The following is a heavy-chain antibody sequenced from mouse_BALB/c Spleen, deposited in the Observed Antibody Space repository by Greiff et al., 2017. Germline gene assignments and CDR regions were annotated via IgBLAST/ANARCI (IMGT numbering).Heavy chain of an antibody. V-gene: IGHV5-9-4*01. CDR1: GFTFSSYA. D-gene: IGHD1-1*01. J-gene: IGHJ2*01. Sequence: EVQGVESGGGLVKPGGSLKLSCAASGFTFSSYAMSWVRQSPEKRLEWVAEISSGGSYTYYPDTVTGRFTNSRDNAKNTLYLEMSSLRSEDTAMYYCARGTTGDYWGQGTTLTVSS. CDR2: ISSGGSYT. CDR3: ARGTTGDY.